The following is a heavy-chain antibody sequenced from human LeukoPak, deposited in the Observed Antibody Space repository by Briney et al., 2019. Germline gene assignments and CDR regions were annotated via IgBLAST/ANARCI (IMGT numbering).Heavy chain of an antibody. CDR3: ARDRYSNFDY. J-gene: IGHJ4*02. Sequence: GGSLRLSCAASGFTFSSYDMNWVRQAPGKGLEWVSYISSSGSTIYYADSVKGRFTISRDNAKNSLYLQMNSLRAEDTAVYYCARDRYSNFDYWGQGTLVTVSS. CDR1: GFTFSSYD. CDR2: ISSSGSTI. V-gene: IGHV3-48*03. D-gene: IGHD4-11*01.